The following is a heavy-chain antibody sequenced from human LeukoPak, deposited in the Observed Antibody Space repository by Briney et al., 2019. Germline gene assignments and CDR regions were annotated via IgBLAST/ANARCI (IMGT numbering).Heavy chain of an antibody. J-gene: IGHJ3*02. CDR2: IDARSGIT. D-gene: IGHD3-3*01. V-gene: IGHV3-48*01. Sequence: GGSLRLSCAASGFTFTIFGLNWVCQAPGKGPEWVSYIDARSGITYYADSVQGRFTISRDDARESVFLQMDGLRADDTAVYYCARTYDFGRGPPGDAFDNWGPGTWVIVSA. CDR1: GFTFTIFG. CDR3: ARTYDFGRGPPGDAFDN.